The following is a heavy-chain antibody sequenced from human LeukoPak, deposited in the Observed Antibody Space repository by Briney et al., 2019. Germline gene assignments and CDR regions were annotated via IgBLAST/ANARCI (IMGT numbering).Heavy chain of an antibody. CDR2: IYPSDSDT. V-gene: IGHV5-51*02. CDR3: ARPEEHGDYVHDAFDI. CDR1: GYTFTSYW. D-gene: IGHD4-17*01. J-gene: IGHJ3*02. Sequence: GEPLKFSCKASGYTFTSYWTSWVRQMTPKVMEWMGIIYPSDSDTRYSPSFQGQVTISADKSISTAYLQWSSLKASDTAMYYCARPEEHGDYVHDAFDIWGQGTMVTVSS.